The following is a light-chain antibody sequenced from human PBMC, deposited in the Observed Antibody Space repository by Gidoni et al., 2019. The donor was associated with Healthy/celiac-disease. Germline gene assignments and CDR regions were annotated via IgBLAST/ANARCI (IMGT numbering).Light chain of an antibody. CDR1: QSVSSY. CDR3: QQRSNWPMCS. J-gene: IGKJ2*04. V-gene: IGKV3-11*01. CDR2: DAS. Sequence: EIVLTQSPATLSLSPGERATLSCRASQSVSSYLAWYQQKPGQAPRLLIYDASNRATGIPARFSGSGSGTGFTLTISSLEPEDFAVYYCQQRSNWPMCSFGQGTKLEIK.